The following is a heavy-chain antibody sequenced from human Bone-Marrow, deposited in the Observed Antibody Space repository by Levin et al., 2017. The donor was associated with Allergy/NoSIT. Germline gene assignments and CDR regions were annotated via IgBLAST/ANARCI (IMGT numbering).Heavy chain of an antibody. Sequence: LSLTCAASGFTFNNAWMNWVRQAPGKGLEWVGRIKSKTDGGTTDYAAPVKGRFTISRDDSKNTLYLQMNSLKTEDTAVYYCTTDIESSGYHYDFDNWGQGTLVTVSS. D-gene: IGHD3-22*01. V-gene: IGHV3-15*05. CDR2: IKSKTDGGTT. J-gene: IGHJ4*02. CDR3: TTDIESSGYHYDFDN. CDR1: GFTFNNAW.